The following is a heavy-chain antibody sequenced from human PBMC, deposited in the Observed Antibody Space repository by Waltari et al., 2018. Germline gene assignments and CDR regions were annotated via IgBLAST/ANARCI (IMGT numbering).Heavy chain of an antibody. Sequence: VQLQESGPGLVKPSETLSLTCTVSGYSISSGYYWGWIRQPPGKGLEWMGSLYHRGRTYYNPSLKSRVTISVDTSKNQFSLKLSSVTAADTALYYCARDGHYYDSSGYYYWGQGTLVTVSS. J-gene: IGHJ4*02. CDR3: ARDGHYYDSSGYYY. CDR1: GYSISSGYY. D-gene: IGHD3-22*01. V-gene: IGHV4-38-2*02. CDR2: LYHRGRT.